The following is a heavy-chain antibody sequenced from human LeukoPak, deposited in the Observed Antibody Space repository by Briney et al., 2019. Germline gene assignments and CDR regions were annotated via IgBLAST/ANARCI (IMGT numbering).Heavy chain of an antibody. CDR3: ARDGRGYPGRHAFDV. V-gene: IGHV4-31*03. J-gene: IGHJ3*01. CDR2: VYYSGDT. D-gene: IGHD3-22*01. Sequence: SETLSLTCTVSGGSISSGGYYWTWIRQHPGEGLEWVGNVYYSGDTQYNPSLKSRVIMSMDTSKKQFSLHLNSVTAADTAVYYCARDGRGYPGRHAFDVWGQGTLVIVSS. CDR1: GGSISSGGYY.